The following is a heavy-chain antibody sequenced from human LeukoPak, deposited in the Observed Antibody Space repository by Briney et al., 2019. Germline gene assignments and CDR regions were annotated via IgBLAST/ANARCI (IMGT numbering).Heavy chain of an antibody. V-gene: IGHV1-2*02. J-gene: IGHJ4*02. CDR3: ARGLTESYLNFDF. CDR1: GYTFTGYY. D-gene: IGHD1-26*01. CDR2: INPNSGDT. Sequence: ASVKVSCKASGYTFTGYYMHWVRQAPGQGLEWMGWINPNSGDTNSAQEFQGRVTMTRDTSINTVYMELTRLNSDDTAVYYCARGLTESYLNFDFWGQGTLVTVSS.